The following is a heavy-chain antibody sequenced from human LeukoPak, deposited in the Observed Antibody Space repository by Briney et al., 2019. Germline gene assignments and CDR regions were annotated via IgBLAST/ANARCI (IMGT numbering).Heavy chain of an antibody. V-gene: IGHV1-18*01. CDR2: ISAYNGNT. Sequence: GASVKVSCKASGYTFTSYGISWVRQAPGQGLEWMGWISAYNGNTNYAQKLQGRVTMTTDTSTSTAYMELRSPRSDDTAVYYCARHEPYYYYGMDVWGQGTTVTVSS. CDR1: GYTFTSYG. J-gene: IGHJ6*02. CDR3: ARHEPYYYYGMDV. D-gene: IGHD1-14*01.